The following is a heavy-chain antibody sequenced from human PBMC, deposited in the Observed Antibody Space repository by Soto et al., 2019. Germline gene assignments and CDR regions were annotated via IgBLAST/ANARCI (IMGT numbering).Heavy chain of an antibody. D-gene: IGHD3-16*01. J-gene: IGHJ4*02. V-gene: IGHV3-30-3*01. CDR3: AREKGGAFDY. CDR1: GFTFSSYA. CDR2: ISYDGSNK. Sequence: QVQLVESGGGVVQPGRSLRLSCAASGFTFSSYAMHWVRQAPGKGLEWVAVISYDGSNKYYADSVKGRFTISRDNSENTLYLKMNSLRAEDTAVYYCAREKGGAFDYWGQGTLVTVSS.